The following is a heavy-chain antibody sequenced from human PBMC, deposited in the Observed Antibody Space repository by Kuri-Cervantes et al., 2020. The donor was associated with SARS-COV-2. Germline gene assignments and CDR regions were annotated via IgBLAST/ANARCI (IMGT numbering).Heavy chain of an antibody. CDR1: GFIFSTYG. Sequence: GESLKISCAASGFIFSTYGMHWVRQAPGKGLEWVAVIWADGSNKIYADSVKGRFTISKDNSKNMLYLQMNSLRAEDTAVYYCATDRGSSPFDYWGQGTLVTVSS. V-gene: IGHV3-33*01. J-gene: IGHJ4*02. CDR3: ATDRGSSPFDY. CDR2: IWADGSNK. D-gene: IGHD6-13*01.